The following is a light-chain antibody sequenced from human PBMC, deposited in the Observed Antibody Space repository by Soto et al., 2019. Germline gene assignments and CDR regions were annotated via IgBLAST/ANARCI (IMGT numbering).Light chain of an antibody. CDR3: QYRNTWPPA. J-gene: IGKJ5*01. Sequence: EIVLTQSPATLSLSPGERATPSCRASQSVDIYLGWYQQRPGQAPRLLIYDASNRAAGIPARFSGSGSGTDFTLTINSLEPEDFAVYYCQYRNTWPPAFGQGTRLEIK. CDR2: DAS. V-gene: IGKV3-11*01. CDR1: QSVDIY.